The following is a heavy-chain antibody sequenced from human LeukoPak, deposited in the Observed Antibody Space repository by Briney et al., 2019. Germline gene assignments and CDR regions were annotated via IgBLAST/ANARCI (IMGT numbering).Heavy chain of an antibody. D-gene: IGHD4-17*01. CDR3: ARGLYGDYLVN. CDR2: IKQDGSER. V-gene: IGHV3-7*04. Sequence: ETLSLTCAVYGGSFSGYYWSWGRQAPGKGLEWVANIKQDGSERYYVDSVKGRFTISRDNAKNSLYLQMNSLRAEDTAVYYCARGLYGDYLVNWGQGTLVTVSS. J-gene: IGHJ4*02. CDR1: GGSFSGYY.